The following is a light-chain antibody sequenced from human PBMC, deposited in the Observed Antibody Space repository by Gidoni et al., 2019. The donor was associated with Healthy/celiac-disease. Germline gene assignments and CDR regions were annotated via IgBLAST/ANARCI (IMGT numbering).Light chain of an antibody. CDR1: QSISSS. CDR2: DAS. CDR3: QQYNSYWT. Sequence: DIQMTQSPSTLSASVGDRVTITCRASQSISSSLAWYQQKPGKAPKVLIYDASSLESGVPSRFSGSGSGTEFTLTISSLQPDDFATYYCQQYNSYWTFGQGTKVEIK. V-gene: IGKV1-5*01. J-gene: IGKJ1*01.